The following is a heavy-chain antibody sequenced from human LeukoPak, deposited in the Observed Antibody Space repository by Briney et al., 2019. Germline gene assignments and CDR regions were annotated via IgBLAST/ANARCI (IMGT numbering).Heavy chain of an antibody. CDR1: GFTFSSYA. J-gene: IGHJ4*02. V-gene: IGHV3-30*03. D-gene: IGHD6-25*01. CDR3: ATGGTRAATGRMGF. Sequence: GGSLRLSCAASGFTFSSYAMNWVRQAPGNGLEWVTVTSYDGNEKYYADSVKGRFTISRDNSKNTVYLQMNSLRAEDTAVYYCATGGTRAATGRMGFWGQGTLVTVSS. CDR2: TSYDGNEK.